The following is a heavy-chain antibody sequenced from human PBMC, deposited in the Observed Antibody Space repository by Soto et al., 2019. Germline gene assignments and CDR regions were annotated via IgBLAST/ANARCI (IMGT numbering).Heavy chain of an antibody. Sequence: SDTLSLNCVDSGYSSSSGYYWCFIRQPPGKGLEWIGSIYHSGSTYYNPSLKSRVTISVDTSKNQFSLKLSSVTAADTAVYYCARGGGVLRFLEWSRPTNWFDPWGQVTLVPVSP. D-gene: IGHD3-3*01. CDR3: ARGGGVLRFLEWSRPTNWFDP. V-gene: IGHV4-38-2*01. J-gene: IGHJ5*02. CDR2: IYHSGST. CDR1: GYSSSSGYY.